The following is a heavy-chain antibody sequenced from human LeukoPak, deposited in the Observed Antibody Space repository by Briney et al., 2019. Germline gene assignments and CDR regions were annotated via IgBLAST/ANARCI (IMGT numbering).Heavy chain of an antibody. CDR3: VKGRVSEDGLDF. D-gene: IGHD2-8*01. Sequence: GGSLRLSCAASGFTFSSYSMNWVRQTPGKGLDWVSSISSSGNTYYADSVKGRFTISRDNSKNMLYLQMNSLRAEDTAVYYCVKGRVSEDGLDFWGRGTLVTVSS. CDR2: ISSSGNT. CDR1: GFTFSSYS. J-gene: IGHJ4*02. V-gene: IGHV3-23*01.